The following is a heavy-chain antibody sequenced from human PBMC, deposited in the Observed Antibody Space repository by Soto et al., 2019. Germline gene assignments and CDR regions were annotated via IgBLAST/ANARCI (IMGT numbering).Heavy chain of an antibody. CDR2: IIPLLKTV. Sequence: QEELVQSGAEVKKPGSSVNVSCKASGGTFASYSITWVRQAPGQRLERMGEIIPLLKTVNYAQKFQGRVTITGDRSTSTVYLALSRLRSDDTAVYYCARDPVDLFGYMDVWGHGTKVTVS. D-gene: IGHD6-25*01. V-gene: IGHV1-69*06. CDR3: ARDPVDLFGYMDV. J-gene: IGHJ6*02. CDR1: GGTFASYS.